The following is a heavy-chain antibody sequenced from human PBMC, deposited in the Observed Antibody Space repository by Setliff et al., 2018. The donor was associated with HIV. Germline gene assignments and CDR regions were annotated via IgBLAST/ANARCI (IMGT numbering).Heavy chain of an antibody. D-gene: IGHD5-12*01. CDR2: IFPSGST. CDR3: ARDPFMATIRYAFDI. J-gene: IGHJ3*02. V-gene: IGHV4-61*09. Sequence: PSETLSLTCAVSGASIRSGVYYWSWIRQPAGKGPEWIGHIFPSGSTNHSPSLKSRITISMDTSKNQFSLKLSSVTAADTAVYYCARDPFMATIRYAFDIWGQGTMVT. CDR1: GASIRSGVYY.